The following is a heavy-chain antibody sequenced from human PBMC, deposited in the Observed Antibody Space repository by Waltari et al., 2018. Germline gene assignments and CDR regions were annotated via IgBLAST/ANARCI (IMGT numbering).Heavy chain of an antibody. CDR1: GCTLSGQD. J-gene: IGHJ5*02. CDR3: AKVNWNTNDQS. Sequence: EVPLVASGGGWVQPGGSLRRPCAGSGCTLSGQDMSWVRQGQGKGLDWVSALRFNGINTYYAYSVKGRFTISRDNSKNALYLQMNSLRAEDTAVYYCAKVNWNTNDQSWGQGTLVTVSS. V-gene: IGHV3-23*04. CDR2: LRFNGINT. D-gene: IGHD1-20*01.